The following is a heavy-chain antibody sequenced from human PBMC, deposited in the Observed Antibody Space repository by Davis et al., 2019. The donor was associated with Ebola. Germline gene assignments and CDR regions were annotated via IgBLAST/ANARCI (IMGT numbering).Heavy chain of an antibody. Sequence: SVPVSCQASGYTFTGYYMHWVRQAPGQGLEWMGGIIPIFGTANYAQKFQGRVTITADESTSTAYMDLSSLRSEDTAVYYCARANSSSWPFDYWGQGTLVTVSS. V-gene: IGHV1-69*13. J-gene: IGHJ4*02. D-gene: IGHD6-13*01. CDR3: ARANSSSWPFDY. CDR2: IIPIFGTA. CDR1: GYTFTGYY.